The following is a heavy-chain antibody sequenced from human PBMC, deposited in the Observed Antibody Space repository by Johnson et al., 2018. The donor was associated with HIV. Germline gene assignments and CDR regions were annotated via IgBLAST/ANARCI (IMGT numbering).Heavy chain of an antibody. CDR2: IYSDGTDT. V-gene: IGHV3-74*03. Sequence: VQLVESGGGVVQPGRSLRLSCEASGFIFRNYWMNWVRQSPGKGLVWVARIYSDGTDTAYATSVRGRFTISRDNTKRTLYLQMNRLRAEDTAVYYCARKQWLEIPSDAFDVWGLGTMVTVSS. D-gene: IGHD6-19*01. J-gene: IGHJ3*01. CDR3: ARKQWLEIPSDAFDV. CDR1: GFIFRNYW.